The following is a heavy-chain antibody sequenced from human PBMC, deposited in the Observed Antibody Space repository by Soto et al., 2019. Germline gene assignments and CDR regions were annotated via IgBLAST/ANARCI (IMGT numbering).Heavy chain of an antibody. J-gene: IGHJ4*02. D-gene: IGHD3-22*01. CDR2: ISYDGSNK. CDR3: ARAAYDSSGYLDY. CDR1: GFTFSSYA. V-gene: IGHV3-30-3*01. Sequence: QVQLVESGGGVVQPGRSLRLSCAASGFTFSSYAMHWVRQAPGKGLEWVAVISYDGSNKYYADSVKGRFTISRDNSKNTLYLQMNSLRAEDTAVYYCARAAYDSSGYLDYWGQGTLVTVSS.